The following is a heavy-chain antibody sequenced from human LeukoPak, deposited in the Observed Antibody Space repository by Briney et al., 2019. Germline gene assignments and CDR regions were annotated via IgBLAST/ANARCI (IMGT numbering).Heavy chain of an antibody. Sequence: RASVKVSCKASGYTFTSYYMHWVRQAPGQGLEWMGIINPSGGSTSYAQKFQGRVTMTRDTSTSTVYMELSSLRSEDTAVYYCARGSRRRLLRYFDWLLGYWGQGTPVTVSS. CDR2: INPSGGST. CDR3: ARGSRRRLLRYFDWLLGY. V-gene: IGHV1-46*01. CDR1: GYTFTSYY. J-gene: IGHJ4*02. D-gene: IGHD3-9*01.